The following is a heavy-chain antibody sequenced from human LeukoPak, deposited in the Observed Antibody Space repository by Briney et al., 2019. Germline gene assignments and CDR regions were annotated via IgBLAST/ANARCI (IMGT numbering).Heavy chain of an antibody. V-gene: IGHV1-8*03. CDR3: ARGTYYYDSSGYSPHDAFDI. Sequence: ASVKVSCKASGYTFTSYDINWVRQAPGQGLEWMGWMNPNSGNTGYAQKFQGRVTITRNTSISTAYMELSSLRSEDTAVYYCARGTYYYDSSGYSPHDAFDIWGQGTMVTVSS. J-gene: IGHJ3*02. CDR1: GYTFTSYD. D-gene: IGHD3-22*01. CDR2: MNPNSGNT.